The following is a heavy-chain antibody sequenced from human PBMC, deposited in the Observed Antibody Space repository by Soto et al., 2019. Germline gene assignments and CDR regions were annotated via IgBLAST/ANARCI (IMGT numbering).Heavy chain of an antibody. CDR1: GFTVSSNY. V-gene: IGHV3-66*01. J-gene: IGHJ3*02. Sequence: EVQLVESGGGLVQPGGSLRLSCAASGFTVSSNYMSWVRQAPGKGLEWVSVIYSGGSTYYADSVKGRFTISRDNSKNTLYLQMNRLRAEDTAVYYCASPYYVKAFDIWGQVTMVTVSS. D-gene: IGHD1-26*01. CDR2: IYSGGST. CDR3: ASPYYVKAFDI.